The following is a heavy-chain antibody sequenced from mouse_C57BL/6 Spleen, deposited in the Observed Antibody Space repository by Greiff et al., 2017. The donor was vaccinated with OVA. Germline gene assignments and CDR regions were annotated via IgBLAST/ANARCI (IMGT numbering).Heavy chain of an antibody. CDR2: IDPETGGT. CDR3: TRHYYGSSDYFDY. D-gene: IGHD1-1*01. Sequence: LVESGAELVRPGASVTLSCKASGYTFTDYEMHWVKQTPVHGLEWIGAIDPETGGTAYNQKFKGKAILTADKSSSTAYMELRSLTSEDSAVYYCTRHYYGSSDYFDYWGQGTTLTVSS. CDR1: GYTFTDYE. J-gene: IGHJ2*01. V-gene: IGHV1-15*01.